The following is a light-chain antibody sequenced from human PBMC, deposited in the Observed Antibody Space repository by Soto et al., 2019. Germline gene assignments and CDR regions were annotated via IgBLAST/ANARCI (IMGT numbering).Light chain of an antibody. CDR3: ISYTSSTTVV. Sequence: QSVLTQPASVSGSPGQSITISCTGTSSDVGGYNYVSWYQQNPGKAPKLMIYEVSNRPSGVSNRFSGSKSGNTASLTISGLQAEDEADYYCISYTSSTTVVFGGGTKLTVL. V-gene: IGLV2-14*01. CDR2: EVS. J-gene: IGLJ2*01. CDR1: SSDVGGYNY.